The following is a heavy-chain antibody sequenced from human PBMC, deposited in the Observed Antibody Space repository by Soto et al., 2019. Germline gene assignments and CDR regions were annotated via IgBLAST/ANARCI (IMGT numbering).Heavy chain of an antibody. CDR3: ARVCLNWFDP. V-gene: IGHV4-31*03. Sequence: PSETLSLTCIVSGDSIRDGGYYWAWIRQVPGKGLEWLGYIYYTGTAYYNPSLKSRLTMSVDMSKSQFSLKLASLTATDTAVYYCARVCLNWFDPWGQGTLVTVSS. J-gene: IGHJ5*02. CDR2: IYYTGTA. D-gene: IGHD3-16*01. CDR1: GDSIRDGGYY.